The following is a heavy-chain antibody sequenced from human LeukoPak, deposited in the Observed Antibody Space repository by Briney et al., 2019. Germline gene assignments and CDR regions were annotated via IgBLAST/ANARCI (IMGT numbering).Heavy chain of an antibody. D-gene: IGHD2-15*01. CDR3: GNQKPLVVVSATGCYCDY. V-gene: IGHV4-39*01. CDR1: GVTISSIGYN. Sequence: AETLSLTCAVSGVTISSIGYNWGWIRQRPGKGLEWIVSVHDSGNTYYTSSLGRRATISVDTSKNQYSLILNFVPAADTAFYFWGNQKPLVVVSATGCYCDYWGQGTLVTVSS. CDR2: VHDSGNT. J-gene: IGHJ4*02.